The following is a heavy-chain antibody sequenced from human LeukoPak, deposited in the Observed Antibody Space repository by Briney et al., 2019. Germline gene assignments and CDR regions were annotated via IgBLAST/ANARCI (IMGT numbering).Heavy chain of an antibody. CDR2: ITRTAERK. D-gene: IGHD2-2*01. CDR1: GFSFSDSG. CDR3: ARDQPHAASCFDP. Sequence: PGSSLRLSCAAWGFSFSDSGMYWFRHVPGMGLEWVATITRTAERKFYADSVRGRFTISSDNSKNMVFLQTNSLTAEDTAIYYCARDQPHAASCFDPWGQGTLVTVSS. J-gene: IGHJ5*02. V-gene: IGHV3-23*01.